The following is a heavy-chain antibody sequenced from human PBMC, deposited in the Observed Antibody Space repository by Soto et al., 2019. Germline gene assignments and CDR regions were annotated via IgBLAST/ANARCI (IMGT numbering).Heavy chain of an antibody. V-gene: IGHV6-1*01. D-gene: IGHD5-12*01. CDR2: TYYRSKWYN. CDR1: GDSVSSNSAA. Sequence: KQSQTLSLTCAISGDSVSSNSAAWNWIRQSPSRGLEWLGRTYYRSKWYNDYAVSVKSRITINPDTSKNQFSLQLNSVTPEDTAVYYCARAQPSYVDIVATGRAPRETYYYYYGMDVWGQGTTVTVSS. CDR3: ARAQPSYVDIVATGRAPRETYYYYYGMDV. J-gene: IGHJ6*02.